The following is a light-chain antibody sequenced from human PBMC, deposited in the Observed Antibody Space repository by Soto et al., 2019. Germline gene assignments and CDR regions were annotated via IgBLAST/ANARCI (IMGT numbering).Light chain of an antibody. CDR3: QQYTSART. CDR2: GAS. V-gene: IGKV3-15*01. J-gene: IGKJ1*01. CDR1: QSVSSN. Sequence: EIVMTQSPATLSVSPGERATLSCRASQSVSSNLAWYQQKPGQAPRLLIYGASTRATGIPARFSGSGSGTEITLTISSLQSEDFAVYYCQQYTSARTFGQGTKVEIK.